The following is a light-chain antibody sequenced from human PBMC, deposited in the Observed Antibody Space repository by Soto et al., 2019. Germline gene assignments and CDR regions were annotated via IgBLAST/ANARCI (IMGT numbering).Light chain of an antibody. J-gene: IGKJ4*01. CDR3: LQDYNYPLT. CDR2: VAS. CDR1: QDIGDD. Sequence: AIQMTQSPSSVSASVGDRVTITCRASQDIGDDLGWYQQKPGKVPNLLIYVASSLQSGVPSRFSGSGSGTDFTLTISSLQPEDSATYHCLQDYNYPLTFGGGTKVEIK. V-gene: IGKV1-6*02.